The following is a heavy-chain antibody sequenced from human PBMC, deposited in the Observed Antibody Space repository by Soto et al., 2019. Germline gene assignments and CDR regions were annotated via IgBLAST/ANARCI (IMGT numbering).Heavy chain of an antibody. V-gene: IGHV3-30*18. J-gene: IGHJ4*02. CDR1: GFTFAHYA. D-gene: IGHD3-3*01. CDR3: AKDYDCWSDSVNPYFDS. CDR2: MSHDENRK. Sequence: GGSLRLSCAASGFTFAHYAMHWVRHSPGKGLEWVAFMSHDENRKLYSDSVKGRFTISRDNSKSTLYLQMSRLRAEDTAVYYCAKDYDCWSDSVNPYFDSWGLGTLVTVSS.